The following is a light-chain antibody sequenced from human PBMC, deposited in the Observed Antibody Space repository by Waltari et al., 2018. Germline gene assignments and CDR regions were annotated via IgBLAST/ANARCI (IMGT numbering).Light chain of an antibody. Sequence: QAVVTQEPSLTVSPGGTVTLTCASSTGAVTSAYYPNGFQQKPGQAPRPLIYSTSTKYSWTPARFSGSLLGGKAALTLSVVQPEDEAEYYCLLYYGGVQGVFGGGTKLTVL. CDR1: TGAVTSAYY. V-gene: IGLV7-43*01. CDR2: STS. CDR3: LLYYGGVQGV. J-gene: IGLJ2*01.